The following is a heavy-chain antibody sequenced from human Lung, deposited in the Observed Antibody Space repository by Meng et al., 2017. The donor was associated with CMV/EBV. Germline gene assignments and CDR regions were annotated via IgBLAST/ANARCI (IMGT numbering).Heavy chain of an antibody. CDR1: GFTFSSYG. D-gene: IGHD3-3*01. J-gene: IGHJ6*01. V-gene: IGHV3-74*01. CDR2: INSDGSST. Sequence: GXXRLSCAASGFTFSSYGMHWVRQAPGKGLVWVSRINSDGSSTSYADSVKGRFTISRDNAKNTLYLQMNSLRAEDTAVYYCARDKVRYYDFWGGYGGMGFWGQGTMVTVSS. CDR3: ARDKVRYYDFWGGYGGMGF.